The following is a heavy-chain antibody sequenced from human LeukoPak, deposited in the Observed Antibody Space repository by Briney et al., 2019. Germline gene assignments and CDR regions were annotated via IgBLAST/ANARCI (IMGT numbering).Heavy chain of an antibody. CDR2: ISGSGGST. CDR1: GFTFSSYG. J-gene: IGHJ6*03. D-gene: IGHD3-10*01. V-gene: IGHV3-23*01. Sequence: GGSLRLSCAASGFTFSSYGMSWVRQAPGKGLEWVSAISGSGGSTYYADSVKGRFTISRDNSKNTLYLQMNSLRAEDTAVYYCASGGDYYGSGSSQINYYYYMDVWGKGTTVTISS. CDR3: ASGGDYYGSGSSQINYYYYMDV.